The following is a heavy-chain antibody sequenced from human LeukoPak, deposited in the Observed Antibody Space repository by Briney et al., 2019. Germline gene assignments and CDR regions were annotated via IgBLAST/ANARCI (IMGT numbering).Heavy chain of an antibody. V-gene: IGHV1-2*04. CDR2: INPNSGGT. CDR3: ARDRWRDLVVPAARKKNNWFDP. J-gene: IGHJ5*02. Sequence: GASVKVSCKASGYTFTAYYMHWVRQAPGQRLEWMGWINPNSGGTNYAQKFQGWVTMTRDTSISTAYMELRSLRSDDTAVYYCARDRWRDLVVPAARKKNNWFDPWGQGTLVTVSS. CDR1: GYTFTAYY. D-gene: IGHD2-2*01.